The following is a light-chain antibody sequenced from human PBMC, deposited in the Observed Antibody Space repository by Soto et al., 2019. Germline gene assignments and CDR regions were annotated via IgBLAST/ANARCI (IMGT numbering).Light chain of an antibody. Sequence: DIQMTQSPSTLSASVGERVTITGRASQSISSWLAWYPQTPGKAPKLLIYDASSLESGVPSRFSGSGSGTEFTLTISSLQPDDFATYYCQQYNSHLTFGQGTKVDIK. CDR3: QQYNSHLT. J-gene: IGKJ1*01. CDR2: DAS. CDR1: QSISSW. V-gene: IGKV1-5*01.